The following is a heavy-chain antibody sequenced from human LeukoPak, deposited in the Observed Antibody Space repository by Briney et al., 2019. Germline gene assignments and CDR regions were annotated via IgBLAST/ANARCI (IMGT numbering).Heavy chain of an antibody. V-gene: IGHV3-23*01. J-gene: IGHJ4*02. D-gene: IGHD5-18*01. CDR2: ISGNGAKS. CDR3: AKDFGYSYGWVDY. CDR1: GYTLTELS. Sequence: SCKVSGYTLTELSMHWVRQAPGKGLEWVSTISGNGAKSYSAGSVKGRFTISRDNSKNTLFLQMNSLRAEDTALYYCAKDFGYSYGWVDYWGQGILVTVSS.